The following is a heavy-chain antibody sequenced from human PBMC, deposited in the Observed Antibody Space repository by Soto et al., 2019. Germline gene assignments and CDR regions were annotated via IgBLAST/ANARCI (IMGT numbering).Heavy chain of an antibody. CDR2: ISAYNGNT. V-gene: IGHV1-18*01. CDR3: ARDLEPYDFWSGYYLAYYDILTGPY. Sequence: ASVKVSCKASGYTFTSYGISWVRQAPGQGLEWMGWISAYNGNTNYAQKLQGRVTMTTDTSTSTAYMELRSLRSDDTAVYYCARDLEPYDFWSGYYLAYYDILTGPYWGQGTLVTVSS. D-gene: IGHD3-3*01. J-gene: IGHJ4*02. CDR1: GYTFTSYG.